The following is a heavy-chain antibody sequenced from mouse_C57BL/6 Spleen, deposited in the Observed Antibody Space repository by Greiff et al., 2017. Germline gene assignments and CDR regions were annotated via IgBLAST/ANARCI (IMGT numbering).Heavy chain of an antibody. CDR1: GYTFTSYW. CDR3: ARSNYGSLYFDY. Sequence: QVQLQQPGAELVKPGASVKLSCKASGYTFTSYWMHWVKQRPGQGLEWIGMIHPNSGSTNYNEKFKSKATLTVDKSSSTAYMQLSSLTSADSAVYYCARSNYGSLYFDYWGQGTTLTVSS. V-gene: IGHV1-64*01. J-gene: IGHJ2*01. CDR2: IHPNSGST. D-gene: IGHD1-1*01.